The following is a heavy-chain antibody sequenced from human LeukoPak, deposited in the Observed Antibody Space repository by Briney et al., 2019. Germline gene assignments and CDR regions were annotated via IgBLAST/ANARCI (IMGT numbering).Heavy chain of an antibody. Sequence: SETLSLTCTVSGGSVSSGSYYWSWIRQPPGKGLEWIGYIYHSGSTYYNPSLKSRVTISVDRSKNQFSLKLSSVTAADTAVYYCARAVVSSGWLDYWGQGTLITVSS. CDR2: IYHSGST. CDR3: ARAVVSSGWLDY. J-gene: IGHJ4*02. CDR1: GGSVSSGSYY. D-gene: IGHD6-19*01. V-gene: IGHV4-30-2*01.